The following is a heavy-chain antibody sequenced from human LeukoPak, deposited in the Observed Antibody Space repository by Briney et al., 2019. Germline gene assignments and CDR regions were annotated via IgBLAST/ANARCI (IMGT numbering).Heavy chain of an antibody. J-gene: IGHJ4*02. V-gene: IGHV4-59*01. CDR1: AGSISSYY. D-gene: IGHD1-26*01. CDR2: IYYSGST. Sequence: PSETLSLTCTVSAGSISSYYWSWIRQPPGKGLEWIGSIYYSGSTNYNPSLKSRVTISVDTSKNQFSLKLSSVTAADTAVYYCARNSGSYPYYFDYWGQGTLVTVSS. CDR3: ARNSGSYPYYFDY.